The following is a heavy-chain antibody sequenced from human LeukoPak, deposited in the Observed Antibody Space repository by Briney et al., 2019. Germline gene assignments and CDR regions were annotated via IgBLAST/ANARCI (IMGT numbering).Heavy chain of an antibody. Sequence: SETLSLTCTVSGGSISSYYWSWIRQPPGKGLEWIGHIYYSGSTNYNPSLKSRVTISVDTSKNQFSLKLSSVTAADTAVYYCARTRGYSYGFNWFDPWGQGTLVTVSS. V-gene: IGHV4-59*01. CDR3: ARTRGYSYGFNWFDP. CDR1: GGSISSYY. D-gene: IGHD5-18*01. J-gene: IGHJ5*02. CDR2: IYYSGST.